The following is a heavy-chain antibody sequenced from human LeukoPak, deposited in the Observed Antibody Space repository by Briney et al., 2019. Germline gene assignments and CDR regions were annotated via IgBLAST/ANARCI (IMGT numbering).Heavy chain of an antibody. CDR1: GGSFSGYY. V-gene: IGHV4-34*01. D-gene: IGHD5-12*01. CDR2: INHSGST. J-gene: IGHJ4*02. Sequence: PSETLSLTCAVYGGSFSGYYWSWIRQPPGKGLEWIGEINHSGSTNYNPSLKSRVTISVDTSKNQFSLKLSSVTAADTAAYYCARTRRIYSGYELFDYWGQGTLVTVSS. CDR3: ARTRRIYSGYELFDY.